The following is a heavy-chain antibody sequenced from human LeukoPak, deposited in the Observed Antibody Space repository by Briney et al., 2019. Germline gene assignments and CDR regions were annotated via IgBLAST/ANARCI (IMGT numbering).Heavy chain of an antibody. V-gene: IGHV1-2*02. CDR2: INPDSGAT. CDR1: GYSFTDYY. CDR3: ARDLISGFLDY. J-gene: IGHJ4*02. D-gene: IGHD3/OR15-3a*01. Sequence: GASVKVSCKASGYSFTDYYMHWVRQALGQGLEWMGWINPDSGATYAQKFQGRVTMTRDTSISTVYMDLTRLRSDDTAVYYCARDLISGFLDYWGQGNLVTVSS.